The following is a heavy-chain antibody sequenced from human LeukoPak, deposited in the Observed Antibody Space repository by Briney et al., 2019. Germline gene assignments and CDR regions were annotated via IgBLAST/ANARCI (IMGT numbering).Heavy chain of an antibody. CDR1: GSPFTSYG. Sequence: SVNVSYTASGSPFTSYGISWVRRAPRQRLERMGWIHAYNGNTNYAQKLQGRVTMTTDTSTSTAYMELRSLRSDDTAVYYCARSGTVTTVVYDYWGQGTLVTVSS. CDR2: IHAYNGNT. CDR3: ARSGTVTTVVYDY. D-gene: IGHD4-17*01. J-gene: IGHJ4*02. V-gene: IGHV1-18*01.